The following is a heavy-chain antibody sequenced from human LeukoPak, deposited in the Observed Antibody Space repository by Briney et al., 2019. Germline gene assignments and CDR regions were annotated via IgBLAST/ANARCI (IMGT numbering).Heavy chain of an antibody. CDR2: INPNSGGT. J-gene: IGHJ4*02. D-gene: IGHD6-13*01. V-gene: IGHV1-2*06. CDR3: ARGMGSSSWYDY. CDR1: GYTFTGYY. Sequence: GASVKVSCKASGYTFTGYYMHWVRQAPGQGLEWMGRINPNSGGTNYAQKFQGRVTMTRDTSISTAYMELSRLRSDNTAVYYCARGMGSSSWYDYWGQGTLVTVSS.